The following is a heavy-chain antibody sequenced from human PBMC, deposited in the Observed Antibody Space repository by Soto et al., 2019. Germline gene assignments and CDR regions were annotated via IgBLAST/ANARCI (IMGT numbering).Heavy chain of an antibody. CDR2: IYHSGST. V-gene: IGHV4-30-2*01. D-gene: IGHD3-22*01. J-gene: IGHJ6*02. Sequence: SETLSLTCAVSGGSISSGGYSWSWIRQPPGKGLEWIGYIYHSGSTYYNPSLKSRVTISVDRSKNQFSLKLSSVTAADTAVYYCARGKRGYYPQRYYYYGMDVWGQGTTVT. CDR3: ARGKRGYYPQRYYYYGMDV. CDR1: GGSISSGGYS.